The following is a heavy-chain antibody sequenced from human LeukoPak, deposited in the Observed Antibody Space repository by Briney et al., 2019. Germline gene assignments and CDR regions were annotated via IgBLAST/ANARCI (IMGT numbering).Heavy chain of an antibody. V-gene: IGHV4-39*01. CDR1: GGSISSSSYY. CDR3: ASAYCSSTSCHGAFDI. CDR2: IYYSGST. Sequence: SETLSLTCTVSGGSISSSSYYWGWIRQPPGKGLEWIGSIYYSGSTYYNPSLKSRVTISVDTSKNQFSLKLSSVTAADTAVYYCASAYCSSTSCHGAFDIWGQGTMVTVSS. J-gene: IGHJ3*02. D-gene: IGHD2-2*01.